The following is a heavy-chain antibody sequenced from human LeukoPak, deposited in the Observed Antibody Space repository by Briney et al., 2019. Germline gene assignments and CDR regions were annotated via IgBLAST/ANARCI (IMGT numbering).Heavy chain of an antibody. V-gene: IGHV4-4*07. Sequence: PSETLSLTCTVSGGSISSYYWSWIRQPAGKGLEWTGRIYTSGSTNYNPSLKSRVTMSVDTSKNQFSLKLSSVTAADTAVYYCARDSITFYDFWSGYSNWFDPWGQGTLVTVSS. CDR3: ARDSITFYDFWSGYSNWFDP. CDR1: GGSISSYY. D-gene: IGHD3-3*01. J-gene: IGHJ5*02. CDR2: IYTSGST.